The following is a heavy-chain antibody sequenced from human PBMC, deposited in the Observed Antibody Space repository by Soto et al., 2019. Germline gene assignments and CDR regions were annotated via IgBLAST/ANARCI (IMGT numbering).Heavy chain of an antibody. V-gene: IGHV1-18*04. D-gene: IGHD3-10*01. Sequence: ASVTLSRKACGDSFSNYGISGLRHPPRQRLEWMGWISAYNGNTFYAQKLQGRVTLTTETSTSTAYMDLRSLRSDDTAIYYCAREPVIWLGVPADDPFDVWGQGTMVTVSS. CDR2: ISAYNGNT. CDR1: GDSFSNYG. J-gene: IGHJ3*01. CDR3: AREPVIWLGVPADDPFDV.